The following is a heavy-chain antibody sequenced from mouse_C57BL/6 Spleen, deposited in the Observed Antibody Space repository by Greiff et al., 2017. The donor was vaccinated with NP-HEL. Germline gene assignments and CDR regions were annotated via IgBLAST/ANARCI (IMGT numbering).Heavy chain of an antibody. Sequence: VQLQQSGAELARPGASVKLSCKASGYTFTSYGISWVKQRTGQGLEWIGEIYPRSGNTYYNEQFKGKATLTADKSSSTAYMELRSLTSEDSAVYFCAAYYYGRGGSWGQGTTLTVSS. V-gene: IGHV1-81*01. CDR1: GYTFTSYG. D-gene: IGHD1-1*01. J-gene: IGHJ2*01. CDR3: AAYYYGRGGS. CDR2: IYPRSGNT.